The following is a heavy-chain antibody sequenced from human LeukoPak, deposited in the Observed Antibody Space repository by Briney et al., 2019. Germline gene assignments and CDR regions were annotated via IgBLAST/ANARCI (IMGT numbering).Heavy chain of an antibody. J-gene: IGHJ1*01. V-gene: IGHV4-59*08. Sequence: SETLSLTCTVSGGSISNYYCSWIRQPPGKGLECIGYIYYSGSTNYNPSLKGRVTISVDTSKNQFSLKLSSVTATDTAVYYCARHGGYSSPYLHWGQGTLVTVSS. CDR2: IYYSGST. CDR1: GGSISNYY. CDR3: ARHGGYSSPYLH. D-gene: IGHD6-13*01.